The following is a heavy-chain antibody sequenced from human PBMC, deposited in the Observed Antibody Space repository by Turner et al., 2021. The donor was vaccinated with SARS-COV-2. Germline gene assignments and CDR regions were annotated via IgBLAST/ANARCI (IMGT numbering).Heavy chain of an antibody. Sequence: QVQLVESGGGVVQPGRSLRLSCAASGFTFSSYDMHWVRQAPGKGLEWVAVIWYDGSNKYYADSVKGRFTISRDNSKNTLYLKMNSLRAEDTAVYYCARQTDSSTWQTYYFDYWGQGTLVTVSS. V-gene: IGHV3-33*01. CDR3: ARQTDSSTWQTYYFDY. J-gene: IGHJ4*02. CDR1: GFTFSSYD. CDR2: IWYDGSNK. D-gene: IGHD6-13*01.